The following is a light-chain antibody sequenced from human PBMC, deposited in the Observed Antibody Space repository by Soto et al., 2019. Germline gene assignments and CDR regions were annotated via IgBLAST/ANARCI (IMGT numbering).Light chain of an antibody. CDR2: DAS. CDR3: LQDNDWPLST. V-gene: IGKV3-15*01. CDR1: QSVGSN. J-gene: IGKJ5*01. Sequence: EIVMTQSPATLSVYPGERVTLSCRASQSVGSNLAWYQQEAGQAPRLLIYDASTRATGIPARFSASGSGTEFTLTIRSLQSEDSGVYFCLQDNDWPLSTFGQGTRLEIK.